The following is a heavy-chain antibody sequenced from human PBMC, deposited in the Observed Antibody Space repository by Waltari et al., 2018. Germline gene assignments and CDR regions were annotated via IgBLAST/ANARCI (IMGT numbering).Heavy chain of an antibody. Sequence: EVQMVVTGGGVVQPGGSLRLSCAASGFKCAAYAMCWVRQVPGKGLEWISLITWDGGNTYYADSMKGRFNISRDNTKNSLYLQMNNLRPEDTALYYCARDTGMNYWSGYYFDYWGQGTLVTVSS. V-gene: IGHV3-43D*03. J-gene: IGHJ4*02. CDR2: ITWDGGNT. CDR3: ARDTGMNYWSGYYFDY. CDR1: GFKCAAYA. D-gene: IGHD3-3*01.